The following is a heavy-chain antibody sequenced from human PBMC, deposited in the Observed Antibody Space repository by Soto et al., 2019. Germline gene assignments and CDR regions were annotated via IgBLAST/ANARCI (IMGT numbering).Heavy chain of an antibody. Sequence: QVQLVESGGGVVQPGRSLRLSCAASGFTFSSYGMHWVRQAPGKGLEWVAVIWYDGSNKYYADSVKGRFTISRDNSKNTLYLQMNSLRAEDTAVYYCARDNLPTSGYDGIFSDYWGQGTLVTVSS. CDR1: GFTFSSYG. CDR3: ARDNLPTSGYDGIFSDY. D-gene: IGHD2-21*01. V-gene: IGHV3-33*01. J-gene: IGHJ4*02. CDR2: IWYDGSNK.